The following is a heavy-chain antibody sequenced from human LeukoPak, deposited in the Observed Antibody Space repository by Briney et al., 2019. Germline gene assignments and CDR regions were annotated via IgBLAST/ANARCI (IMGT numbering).Heavy chain of an antibody. CDR1: GFTFSSYA. Sequence: GGSLRLSCAASGFTFSSYAMSWVRQAPGKGLEWVSAISGSGGSTYYADSVKGRFTISRDNSKNTLYLQMSSLRAEDTAVYYCAKTTYYDFWSGYSYWGQGTLVTVSS. V-gene: IGHV3-23*01. D-gene: IGHD3-3*01. CDR3: AKTTYYDFWSGYSY. J-gene: IGHJ4*02. CDR2: ISGSGGST.